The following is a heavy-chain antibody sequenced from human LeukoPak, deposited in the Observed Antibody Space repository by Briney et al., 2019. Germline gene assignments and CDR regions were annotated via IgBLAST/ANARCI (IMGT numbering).Heavy chain of an antibody. CDR1: GFTFSSYA. CDR2: ISYDGSNK. Sequence: GGSLRLSCAASGFTFSSYAMHWVRQAPGKGLEWVAVISYDGSNKYYADSVKGRFTISRDNSKNTLYLQMNSLRAEDTAVYYCAKTLGAYCGGDCYSLDYFDYWGQGTLVTVSS. D-gene: IGHD2-21*02. V-gene: IGHV3-30*04. J-gene: IGHJ4*02. CDR3: AKTLGAYCGGDCYSLDYFDY.